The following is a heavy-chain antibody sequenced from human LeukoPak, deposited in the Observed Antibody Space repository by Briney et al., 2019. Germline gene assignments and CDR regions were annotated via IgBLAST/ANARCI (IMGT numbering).Heavy chain of an antibody. V-gene: IGHV3-23*01. Sequence: GGSLRLSCVASGFTFSTYAMSWVRQAPGKGLEWVSAISGSGDSTYHADSVKGRFTISRDNSKNTLYLQMNSLRAEDTAVYYCAKRYCSSASCYWVAFDIWGQGTMVTVSS. D-gene: IGHD2-2*01. CDR1: GFTFSTYA. CDR3: AKRYCSSASCYWVAFDI. J-gene: IGHJ3*02. CDR2: ISGSGDST.